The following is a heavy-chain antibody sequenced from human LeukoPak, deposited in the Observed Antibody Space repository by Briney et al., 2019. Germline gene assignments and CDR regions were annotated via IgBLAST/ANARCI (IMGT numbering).Heavy chain of an antibody. J-gene: IGHJ3*02. D-gene: IGHD3-22*01. Sequence: PGGSLRLSCAASGFTFSGYAMSWVRQAPGKGLEWVSAISRSGGSTYYADSVKGRFTISRDNSKNTLYLQMNSLRATDTAVYYCAKDQMIVVGRGAFDIWGQGTMVTVCS. CDR1: GFTFSGYA. CDR2: ISRSGGST. CDR3: AKDQMIVVGRGAFDI. V-gene: IGHV3-23*01.